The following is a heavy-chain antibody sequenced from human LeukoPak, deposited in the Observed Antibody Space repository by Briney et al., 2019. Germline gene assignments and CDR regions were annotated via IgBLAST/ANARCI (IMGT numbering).Heavy chain of an antibody. Sequence: GGSLRLSCAASGFTFDDYGMSWVRQAPGKGLEWVSGINWNGGSTGYADSVKGRFTISRDNAKNTLYLQMNSLRAEDTAVYYCAKDGTEVTTYYYYMDVWGKGTTVTVSS. CDR1: GFTFDDYG. D-gene: IGHD4-17*01. J-gene: IGHJ6*03. CDR2: INWNGGST. CDR3: AKDGTEVTTYYYYMDV. V-gene: IGHV3-20*04.